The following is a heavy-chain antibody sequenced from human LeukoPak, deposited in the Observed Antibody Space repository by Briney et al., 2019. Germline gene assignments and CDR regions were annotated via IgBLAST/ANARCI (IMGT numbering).Heavy chain of an antibody. CDR3: AREADYYMDV. D-gene: IGHD6-25*01. J-gene: IGHJ6*03. Sequence: SETLSLTCTVSGGSISSYYWSLIRQPPGKGLEWIGYIYYSGSTNHNPSLKSRVTISVDTSKNQFSLKLSSVTAADTAVYYCAREADYYMDVWGKGTTVTVSS. CDR1: GGSISSYY. V-gene: IGHV4-59*01. CDR2: IYYSGST.